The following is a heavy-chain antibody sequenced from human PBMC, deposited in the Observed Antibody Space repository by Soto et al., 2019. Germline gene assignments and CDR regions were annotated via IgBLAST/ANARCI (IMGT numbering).Heavy chain of an antibody. V-gene: IGHV3-23*01. CDR3: ARDHDEDFGYDLDYFDY. CDR1: GFTFSSCA. Sequence: PGGSLRLSCAASGFTFSSCAMGWVRQAPGKGLEWVSDIIDSGASTYYADSVKGRFTISRDNAKNSLYLQMDSLRGEDTAFYFCARDHDEDFGYDLDYFDYWGQGTLVTVSS. CDR2: IIDSGAST. J-gene: IGHJ4*02. D-gene: IGHD5-12*01.